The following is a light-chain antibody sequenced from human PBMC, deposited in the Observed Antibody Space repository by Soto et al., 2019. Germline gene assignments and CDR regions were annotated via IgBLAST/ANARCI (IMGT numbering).Light chain of an antibody. J-gene: IGKJ5*01. CDR2: DAS. CDR3: QQYYSYPIT. V-gene: IGKV1-5*01. Sequence: DIQMTQSPSTLSASIGDRVTIACRASQSISSWLAWYQQKPGKAPKLLTYDASRLESGVPSRFSGSGSGTEFTLTISSLQPDDFATYYCQQYYSYPITFGQGTRLEIK. CDR1: QSISSW.